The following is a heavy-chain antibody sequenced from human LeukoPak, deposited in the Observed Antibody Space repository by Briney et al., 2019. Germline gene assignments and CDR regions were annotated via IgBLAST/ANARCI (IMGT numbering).Heavy chain of an antibody. J-gene: IGHJ4*02. D-gene: IGHD6-13*01. CDR1: DLIFSSYG. CDR2: IRYDGSDK. CDR3: AEDFRWSGFADY. V-gene: IGHV3-30*02. Sequence: GGSLRLSCAASDLIFSSYGMHWVRQAPGKGLEWVAFIRYDGSDKHHADSVKGRFTISRDNSKNTLYLQMSSLRAEDTAVYYCAEDFRWSGFADYWGQGTLVTVSS.